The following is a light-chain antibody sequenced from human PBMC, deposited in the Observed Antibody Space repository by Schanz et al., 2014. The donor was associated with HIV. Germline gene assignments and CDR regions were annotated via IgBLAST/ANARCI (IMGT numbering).Light chain of an antibody. CDR3: SSYTSSSTPLV. J-gene: IGLJ3*02. CDR1: RRDIGAYNY. CDR2: EVS. Sequence: QSALTQPASVSGSPGQSITISCTGTRRDIGAYNYVSWYQQYPGKAPKLMIYEVSKRPSGVSNRFSGSKSGNTASLTISGLQAEDEADYYCSSYTSSSTPLVFGGGTKLTVL. V-gene: IGLV2-14*01.